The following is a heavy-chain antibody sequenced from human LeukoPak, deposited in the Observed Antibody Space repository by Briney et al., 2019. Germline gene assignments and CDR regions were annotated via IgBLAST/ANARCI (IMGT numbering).Heavy chain of an antibody. CDR1: GGSISSYY. CDR3: ARATGDYEYYFDY. D-gene: IGHD4-17*01. V-gene: IGHV4-59*01. CDR2: IYYSGST. Sequence: SSETLSLTCTVSGGSISSYYWSWIRQPPGKGLEWIGYIYYSGSTNYNPSLKSRVTISVDTSKNQFSLKLSSVTAADTAVYYCARATGDYEYYFDYWGQGILVTVSS. J-gene: IGHJ4*02.